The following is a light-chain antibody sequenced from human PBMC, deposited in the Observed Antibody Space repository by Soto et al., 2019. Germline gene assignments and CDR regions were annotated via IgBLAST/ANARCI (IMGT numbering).Light chain of an antibody. Sequence: QSVLTQPPSASGTPGQRVTISCSGSSSNIGSNTVNWYQHLPGTAPKLLIYSNNQRPSGVPDRFSGSKSATSASLAISGLQSEDEADYYCAAWDDSLNSVVFGGGTKLTVL. CDR2: SNN. CDR3: AAWDDSLNSVV. V-gene: IGLV1-44*01. CDR1: SSNIGSNT. J-gene: IGLJ3*02.